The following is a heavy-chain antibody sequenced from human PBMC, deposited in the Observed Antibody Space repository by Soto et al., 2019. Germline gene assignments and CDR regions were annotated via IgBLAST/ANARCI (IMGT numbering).Heavy chain of an antibody. CDR1: GFTFSSYA. Sequence: QVQLVESGGGVVQPGRSLRLSCAASGFTFSSYAMHWVRQAPGKGLEWVAVISYDGSNKYYADYVKGRFTISRDNSKNTLYLQMNSLRAEDTAVYYCARDPVLAFVAAYYFDYWGPGTLVTVSS. CDR3: ARDPVLAFVAAYYFDY. J-gene: IGHJ4*02. D-gene: IGHD6-19*01. V-gene: IGHV3-30-3*01. CDR2: ISYDGSNK.